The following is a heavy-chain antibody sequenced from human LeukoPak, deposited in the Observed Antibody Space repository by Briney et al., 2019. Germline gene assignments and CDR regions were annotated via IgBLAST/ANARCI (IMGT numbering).Heavy chain of an antibody. CDR2: ITSSSNVI. V-gene: IGHV3-48*02. CDR1: GFTFSSCN. J-gene: IGHJ4*02. D-gene: IGHD5-24*01. CDR3: VRDSPMAIFDY. Sequence: GGSLRLSCAASGFTFSSCNMNWVRQAPGKGLEWVSYITSSSNVIYYADTVKGRFTISRDNAKNSLFLQTNSLRDEHTAVYYCVRDSPMAIFDYWGQGALVTVSS.